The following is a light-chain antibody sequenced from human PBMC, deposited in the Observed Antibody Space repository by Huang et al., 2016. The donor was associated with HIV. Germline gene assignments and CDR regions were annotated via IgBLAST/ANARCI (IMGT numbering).Light chain of an antibody. Sequence: EIVLTQSPATLSVSPGERATLSCRASQIVSNYLAWFQQKHGQPLRRLIYGASTRATGIPAMFSCTVSGTAFTLTISSLQSEDFAVYYCQQYNDWYTFGQGTKLEI. CDR3: QQYNDWYT. CDR1: QIVSNY. V-gene: IGKV3-15*01. CDR2: GAS. J-gene: IGKJ2*01.